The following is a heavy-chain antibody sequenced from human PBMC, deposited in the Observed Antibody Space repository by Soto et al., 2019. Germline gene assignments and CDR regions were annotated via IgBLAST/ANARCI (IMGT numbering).Heavy chain of an antibody. CDR2: ISAYNGNT. CDR3: AREEIVVVQKDILYDY. V-gene: IGHV1-18*01. CDR1: GYTFTSYG. D-gene: IGHD3-22*01. J-gene: IGHJ4*02. Sequence: QVQLVQSGAEVKKPGASVKVSCKASGYTFTSYGISWVRQAPGQGLEWMGWISAYNGNTHYAQKLQGRVTMTTDTSTSTAYMELRSLRSDDTAVYYCAREEIVVVQKDILYDYWGQGTLVTVSS.